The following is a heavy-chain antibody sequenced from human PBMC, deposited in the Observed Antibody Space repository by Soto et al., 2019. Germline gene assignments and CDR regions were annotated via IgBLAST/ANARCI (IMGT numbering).Heavy chain of an antibody. D-gene: IGHD3-10*01. J-gene: IGHJ6*02. CDR3: ARGTYYYGSGSYYTNYYYYGMDV. V-gene: IGHV4-34*01. Sequence: SETLSLTCAVYGGSFSGYYWSWIRQPPGKGLEWIGEINHSGSTNYNPSLKSRVTISVDTSKNQFSLKLSSVTAADTAVYYCARGTYYYGSGSYYTNYYYYGMDVWGQGTTVTVSS. CDR2: INHSGST. CDR1: GGSFSGYY.